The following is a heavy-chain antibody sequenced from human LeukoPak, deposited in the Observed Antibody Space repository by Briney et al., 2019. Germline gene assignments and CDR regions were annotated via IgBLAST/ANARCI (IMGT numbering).Heavy chain of an antibody. CDR3: ARDVLRFLEWLLIRDWFDP. CDR2: IYYSGST. CDR1: GGSISSSSYY. J-gene: IGHJ5*02. D-gene: IGHD3-3*01. Sequence: PSETLSLTCTVSGGSISSSSYYWGWIRQPPGKGLEWIGSIYYSGSTYYNPSLKSRVTISVDTSKNQFSLKLSSVTAADTAVYYCARDVLRFLEWLLIRDWFDPWGQGTLVTVSS. V-gene: IGHV4-39*07.